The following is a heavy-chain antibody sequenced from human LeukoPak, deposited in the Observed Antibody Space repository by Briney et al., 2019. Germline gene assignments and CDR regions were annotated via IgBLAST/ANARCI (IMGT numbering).Heavy chain of an antibody. CDR2: ISYDSAIK. V-gene: IGHV3-48*01. CDR3: VRDNPRCCGVVPVNIDDF. CDR1: GFTLSTDS. Sequence: GGFLRLSCAVSGFTLSTDSMNWVRQAPGKGLEWISYISYDSAIKYYADSVRGRFTISRDNAKNSLSLQMHSLRAEDTAVYYCVRDNPRCCGVVPVNIDDFWGQGTLVTVSS. D-gene: IGHD2-15*01. J-gene: IGHJ4*02.